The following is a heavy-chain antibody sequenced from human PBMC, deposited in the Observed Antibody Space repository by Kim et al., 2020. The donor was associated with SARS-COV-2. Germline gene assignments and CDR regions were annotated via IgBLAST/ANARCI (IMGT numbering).Heavy chain of an antibody. CDR2: I. J-gene: IGHJ4*02. V-gene: IGHV3-11*01. CDR3: ARGSLWGGDY. D-gene: IGHD3-10*01. Sequence: IHYTASGKGLFTTARDNAKNELYLQMNSLTGEATAVYYCARGSLWGGDYWGQGTLVTVSS.